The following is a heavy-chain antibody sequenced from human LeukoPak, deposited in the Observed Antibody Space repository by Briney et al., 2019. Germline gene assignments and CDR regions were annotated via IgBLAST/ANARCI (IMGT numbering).Heavy chain of an antibody. D-gene: IGHD4-17*01. CDR2: IKQDGSEK. V-gene: IGHV3-7*01. J-gene: IGHJ4*02. CDR1: GFTFSSYW. Sequence: GGSLRLSCAASGFTFSSYWMSWFRQAPGKGLEWVANIKQDGSEKYYVDSVKGRFTISRDNAKNSLYLQMNSLRAEDTAVYYCARESGNGDYGFDYWGQGTLVTVSS. CDR3: ARESGNGDYGFDY.